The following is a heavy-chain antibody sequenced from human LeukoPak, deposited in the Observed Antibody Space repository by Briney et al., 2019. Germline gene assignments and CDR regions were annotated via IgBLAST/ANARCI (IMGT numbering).Heavy chain of an antibody. Sequence: SETLSLTCTVSGGSISSGGYYWSWIRQPPGKGLEWIGYIYHSGSTYYNPSLKSRVTISVDRSKNQFSLKLSSVTAADTAVYYCARFGYHYYMDVWGKGTTVTVSS. CDR3: ARFGYHYYMDV. CDR1: GGSISSGGYY. D-gene: IGHD3-16*02. J-gene: IGHJ6*03. CDR2: IYHSGST. V-gene: IGHV4-30-2*01.